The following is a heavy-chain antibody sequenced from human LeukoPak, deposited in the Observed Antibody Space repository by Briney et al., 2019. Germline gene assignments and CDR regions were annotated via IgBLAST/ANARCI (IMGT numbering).Heavy chain of an antibody. CDR1: GGSLSSYF. D-gene: IGHD3-9*01. Sequence: SETLSLTCTVSGGSLSSYFWSWIRQPPGKGLEWIAYIYYSGSTNYNPSLKSRVTISVDTSKNQFSLKLSSVTAADTAVYYCARGLVLRYPRATGAFDIWGQGTMVTVSS. CDR3: ARGLVLRYPRATGAFDI. J-gene: IGHJ3*02. V-gene: IGHV4-59*01. CDR2: IYYSGST.